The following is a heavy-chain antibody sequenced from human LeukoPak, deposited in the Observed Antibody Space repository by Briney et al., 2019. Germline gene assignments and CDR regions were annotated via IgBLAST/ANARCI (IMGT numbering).Heavy chain of an antibody. J-gene: IGHJ4*02. CDR1: GFTFSSYG. CDR2: IRYDGSNK. CDR3: AKSSWGLVVVPDLDF. D-gene: IGHD3-22*01. V-gene: IGHV3-30*02. Sequence: PGGSLRLSCAASGFTFSSYGMHWVRQAPGKGLEWVAFIRYDGSNKYYADSVKGRFTISRDNSKNTLYLQMNSLRAEDTAVYYCAKSSWGLVVVPDLDFWGQGTLVTVSS.